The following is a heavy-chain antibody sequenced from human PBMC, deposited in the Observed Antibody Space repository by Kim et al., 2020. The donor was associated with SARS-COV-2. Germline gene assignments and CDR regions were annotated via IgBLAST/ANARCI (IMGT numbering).Heavy chain of an antibody. CDR2: ISGSNGAT. CDR3: ARAHYSTNSPFFY. V-gene: IGHV1-18*01. J-gene: IGHJ4*02. CDR1: GYTFSNYG. Sequence: ASVKVSCKASGYTFSNYGISWVRLAPGQGLEWMGWISGSNGATKYAQKFQGRVTMTTDTSADTPYMELSSLRSDDTALYYCARAHYSTNSPFFYWGQGTLVT. D-gene: IGHD2-8*01.